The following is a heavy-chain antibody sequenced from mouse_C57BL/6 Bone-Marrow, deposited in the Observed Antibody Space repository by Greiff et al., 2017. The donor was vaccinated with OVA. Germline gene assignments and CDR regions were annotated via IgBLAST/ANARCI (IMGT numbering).Heavy chain of an antibody. J-gene: IGHJ4*01. CDR1: GYSITSCYY. D-gene: IGHD1-1*01. Sequence: EVKLMESGPGLVKPSQSLSLTCSVSGYSITSCYYWYWIRQFPGNKLELLGYISYDGSNNYNQSLKNRITITRDTSKNQFFLKMNSVTTEDTATYYCAMTTVVATDYWGQGTSVTVSS. CDR2: ISYDGSN. V-gene: IGHV3-6*01. CDR3: AMTTVVATDY.